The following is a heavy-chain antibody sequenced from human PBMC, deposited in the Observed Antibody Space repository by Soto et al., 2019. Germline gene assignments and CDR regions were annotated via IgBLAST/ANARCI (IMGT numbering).Heavy chain of an antibody. Sequence: VQLVESGGDLVQPGGSLRLSCAASGFTFSDYYISWVRQAPGSGPEFVSSISGNGVNTYFGNSVKDRFTISRDNSKNTVYLQMGSLRAEDTAVYYCASGNYADWFWGQGTLVTVSS. D-gene: IGHD3-9*01. CDR3: ASGNYADWF. CDR2: ISGNGVNT. V-gene: IGHV3-64*01. CDR1: GFTFSDYY. J-gene: IGHJ4*02.